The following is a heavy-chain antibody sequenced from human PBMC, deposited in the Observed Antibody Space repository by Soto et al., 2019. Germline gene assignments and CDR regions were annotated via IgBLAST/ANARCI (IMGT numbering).Heavy chain of an antibody. V-gene: IGHV4-59*01. Sequence: SETLSLTCTVSGDSIGSYYWRWIRQPPGSVLEWTLCVYYSWGTNYNASVQSRGTMSIDKSNHYFSLRFSSVNAADTAVYYCSRSESSSWSFFYYVMDVLGQGTTLTVSS. CDR2: VYYSWGT. CDR1: GDSIGSYY. J-gene: IGHJ6*02. D-gene: IGHD6-13*01. CDR3: SRSESSSWSFFYYVMDV.